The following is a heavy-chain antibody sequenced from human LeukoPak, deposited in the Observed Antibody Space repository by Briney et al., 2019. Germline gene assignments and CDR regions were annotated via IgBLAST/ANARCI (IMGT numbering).Heavy chain of an antibody. CDR3: AKANDFWSGPDAFDI. J-gene: IGHJ3*02. CDR2: IHYDGSNK. Sequence: GGSLRLSCAASGFTFSRYGMHWVRQAPGKGLEWVTFIHYDGSNKHYAESVKGRFTISRDSSENTLYLQMNSLTAEDTAVYYCAKANDFWSGPDAFDIWGQGTMVTVSS. D-gene: IGHD3-3*01. CDR1: GFTFSRYG. V-gene: IGHV3-30*02.